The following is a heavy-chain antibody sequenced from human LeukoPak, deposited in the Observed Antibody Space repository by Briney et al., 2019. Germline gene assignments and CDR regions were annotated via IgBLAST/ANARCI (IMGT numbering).Heavy chain of an antibody. CDR3: ARDTIKVTNAFDI. D-gene: IGHD3-3*01. CDR1: GGTFSSYA. J-gene: IGHJ3*02. CDR2: IIPIFGTA. V-gene: IGHV1-69*01. Sequence: ASVKVSCKASGGTFSSYAISWVRQAPGQGLEWMGGIIPIFGTANYAQKFQGRVTITADESTSTAYMELSSLRSEDTAVYYCARDTIKVTNAFDIWDQGTMVTVSS.